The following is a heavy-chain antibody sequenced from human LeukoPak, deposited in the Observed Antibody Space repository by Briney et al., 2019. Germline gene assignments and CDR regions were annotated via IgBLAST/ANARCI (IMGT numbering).Heavy chain of an antibody. CDR2: ISGSGGST. CDR1: GFTFSSYA. Sequence: PGGSLRLSCAASGFTFSSYAMSWVRQAPGKGLEWVSAISGSGGSTYYADSVKGRFTISRDNSKNTLYLQVNSLRAEDTAVYYCAKDPRGLLGGNDYWGQGTLVTVSS. V-gene: IGHV3-23*01. D-gene: IGHD1-26*01. J-gene: IGHJ4*02. CDR3: AKDPRGLLGGNDY.